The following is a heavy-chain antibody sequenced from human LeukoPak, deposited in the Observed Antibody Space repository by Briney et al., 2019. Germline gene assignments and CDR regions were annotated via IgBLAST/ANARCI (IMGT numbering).Heavy chain of an antibody. CDR1: GFTFSSYS. J-gene: IGHJ5*02. D-gene: IGHD3-10*01. CDR2: VSSSSSYI. CDR3: ARCGRGEWFGKLLPHNWLNP. V-gene: IGHV3-21*01. Sequence: GGSLRLSCAASGFTFSSYSMNWVRQAPGKGLEWVSSVSSSSSYIYYADSVKGRFTISRDNAKNSLYLQMNSLRAEDTAVYNCARCGRGEWFGKLLPHNWLNPWGQGTLVTVSS.